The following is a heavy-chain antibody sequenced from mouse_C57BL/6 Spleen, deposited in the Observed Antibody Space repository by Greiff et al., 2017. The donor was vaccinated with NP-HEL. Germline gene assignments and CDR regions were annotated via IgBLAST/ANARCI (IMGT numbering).Heavy chain of an antibody. Sequence: VQLQQSGPELVKPGASVKISCKASGYTFTDYYMNWVKQSHGKSLEWIGDINPNNGGTSYNQKFKGKATLTVDKSSSTAYMELRSLTSEDSAVYYCARCYDYDEALYAMDYWGQGTSVTVSS. D-gene: IGHD2-4*01. V-gene: IGHV1-26*01. CDR3: ARCYDYDEALYAMDY. J-gene: IGHJ4*01. CDR2: INPNNGGT. CDR1: GYTFTDYY.